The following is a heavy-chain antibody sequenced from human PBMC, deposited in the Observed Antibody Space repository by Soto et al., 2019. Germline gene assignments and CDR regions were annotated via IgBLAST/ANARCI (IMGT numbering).Heavy chain of an antibody. J-gene: IGHJ4*02. Sequence: SETLSLTCAVHGGSFSGYIWTWIRQPPGRGLQWIGQINDSGSTYYNPSLKSRVIISMHTSNDQFSLELTSVTAADTAVYYCARRRYNNIWDLFTFDYWGQGTLVTVSS. V-gene: IGHV4-34*01. CDR3: ARRRYNNIWDLFTFDY. D-gene: IGHD1-20*01. CDR2: INDSGST. CDR1: GGSFSGYI.